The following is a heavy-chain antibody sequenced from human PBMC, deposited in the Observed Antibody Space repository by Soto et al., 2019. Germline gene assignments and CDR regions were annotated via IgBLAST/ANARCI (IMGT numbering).Heavy chain of an antibody. J-gene: IGHJ4*02. CDR2: IYPGDSDT. D-gene: IGHD6-19*01. Sequence: GESLKISCTASGFNFTRSWIGWVRQMPGKGLEWMGIIYPGDSDTIYSPSFQGQVTISADKSISTAYMQWSSLRASDTAMYYCARGSGSGWYYFDYWGQGTPVTVSS. CDR3: ARGSGSGWYYFDY. CDR1: GFNFTRSW. V-gene: IGHV5-51*01.